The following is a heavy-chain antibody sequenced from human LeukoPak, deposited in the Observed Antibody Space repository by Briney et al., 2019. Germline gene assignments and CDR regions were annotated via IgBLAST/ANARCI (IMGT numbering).Heavy chain of an antibody. CDR1: GGSFSGYY. V-gene: IGHV4-34*01. J-gene: IGHJ4*02. D-gene: IGHD2-2*01. CDR3: ARANIHCSSTSCYQGDDY. CDR2: INQSGST. Sequence: SETLSLTRAVYGGSFSGYYWSWIRQPPGKGLEWMGEINQSGSTNYNPSLKSRVTISVATAKNPFSLKLSSVTAADTAVYYCARANIHCSSTSCYQGDDYWGQGTLVTVSS.